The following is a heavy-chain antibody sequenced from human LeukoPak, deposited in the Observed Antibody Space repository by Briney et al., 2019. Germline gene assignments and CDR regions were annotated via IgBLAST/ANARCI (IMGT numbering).Heavy chain of an antibody. Sequence: GGSLRLSCAGSGFTFSSHWMTWVRQTPGKGVEWVASIKHDGSEKNYVDSVNGRFTISRDNAKNSLYVEMNNLRGEDKAVYYCAKSFYSTVTTDRDTAMGIFDYWGQGTLVTVSS. CDR3: AKSFYSTVTTDRDTAMGIFDY. V-gene: IGHV3-7*03. D-gene: IGHD5-18*01. CDR2: IKHDGSEK. J-gene: IGHJ4*02. CDR1: GFTFSSHW.